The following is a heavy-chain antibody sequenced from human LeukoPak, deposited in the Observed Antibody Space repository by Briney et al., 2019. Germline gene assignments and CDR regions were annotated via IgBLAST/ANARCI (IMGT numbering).Heavy chain of an antibody. Sequence: SETLSLTCTVSGGSISSYYWSWIRQPPGKGLEWIGYIYYSGSTNYNPSLKSRVTISVDTSKNQFSLKLSSVTAADTAVYYCARGPRNFWSGYYTILPFDYWGQGTLVTVSS. CDR3: ARGPRNFWSGYYTILPFDY. CDR2: IYYSGST. D-gene: IGHD3-3*01. CDR1: GGSISSYY. V-gene: IGHV4-59*12. J-gene: IGHJ4*02.